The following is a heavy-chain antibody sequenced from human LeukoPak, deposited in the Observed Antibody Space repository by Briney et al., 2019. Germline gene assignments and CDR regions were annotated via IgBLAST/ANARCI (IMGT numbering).Heavy chain of an antibody. CDR1: GDSISSSNSY. CDR2: LYYSGSS. CDR3: ARDLGRITIFGVVRWFDP. V-gene: IGHV4-39*07. D-gene: IGHD3-3*01. Sequence: SETLSLTCTVSGDSISSSNSYRGWIRQPPGKGLEWIGSLYYSGSSYYNPSLKSRVTISVDTSKNQFSLKLSSVTAADTAVYYCARDLGRITIFGVVRWFDPWGQGTLVTVSS. J-gene: IGHJ5*02.